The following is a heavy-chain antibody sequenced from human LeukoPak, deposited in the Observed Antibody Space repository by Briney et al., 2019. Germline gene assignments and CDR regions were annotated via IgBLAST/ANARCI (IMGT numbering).Heavy chain of an antibody. CDR1: GGSISSGDYY. CDR2: IYYSGST. J-gene: IGHJ6*02. CDR3: ARGWVRDGYNFYYYYGMDV. Sequence: SETLSLTCTVSGGSISSGDYYWSWIRQPPGKGLEWIGYIYYSGSTYYNPSLKSRVTISVDTSKNQFSLKLSSVTAAGTAVYYCARGWVRDGYNFYYYYGMDVWGQGTTVTVSS. D-gene: IGHD5-24*01. V-gene: IGHV4-30-4*01.